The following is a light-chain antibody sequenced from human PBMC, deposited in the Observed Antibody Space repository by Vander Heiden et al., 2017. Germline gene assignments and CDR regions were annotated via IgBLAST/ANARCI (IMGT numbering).Light chain of an antibody. V-gene: IGLV3-1*01. CDR2: QDS. CDR1: KLGDKY. CDR3: QAWDSSTAV. Sequence: SYALTQPPSVSVSPGQTASITCSGDKLGDKYACWYQQKPGQSPVLVIYQDSKRPSGIHERFSGSNSGNTATLTIRGTQAMDEADYYCQAWDSSTAVFGGGTKLTVL. J-gene: IGLJ2*01.